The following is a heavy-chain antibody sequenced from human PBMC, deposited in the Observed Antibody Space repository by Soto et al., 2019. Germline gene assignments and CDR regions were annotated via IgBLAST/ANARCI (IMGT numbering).Heavy chain of an antibody. CDR2: VYYSGAT. CDR3: ARDKDLQPTVWGF. CDR1: GDSMATGGHY. Sequence: SETLSLTCTVSGDSMATGGHYYNWIRQVPGKGLEWIGYVYYSGATHYTPSVRARATISRDTSKNQFSLRLISVTAADTALYYCARDKDLQPTVWGFWGQGIQVTVSS. V-gene: IGHV4-31*03. J-gene: IGHJ4*02. D-gene: IGHD3-16*01.